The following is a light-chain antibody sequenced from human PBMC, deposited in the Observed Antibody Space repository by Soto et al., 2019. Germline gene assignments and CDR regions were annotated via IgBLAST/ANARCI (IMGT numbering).Light chain of an antibody. CDR1: QSISSH. Sequence: DIQMTQSPSSLSASIGDRVTITCRASQSISSHLYWFQQKPGQAPKLLIYAASSLQSGVPSRFSGSGSGTDFPLPISKLQPEDFATYCRQQRYSNSVPFGQGTRLEIK. CDR2: AAS. CDR3: QQRYSNSVP. J-gene: IGKJ5*01. V-gene: IGKV1-39*01.